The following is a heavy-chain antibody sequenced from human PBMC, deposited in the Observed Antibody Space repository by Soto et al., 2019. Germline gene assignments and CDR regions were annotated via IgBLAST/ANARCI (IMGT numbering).Heavy chain of an antibody. CDR2: LSGSSLTV. Sequence: GGSLRLSCAASGFTFGSYGMSWVRQAPGKGLEWVSSLSGSSLTVYYADSVKGRFTISRDNSENTLFLQMTSLRAEDTAVYYCASSQLRFLEWLFVPFDYWGQGTLVTVSS. CDR3: ASSQLRFLEWLFVPFDY. J-gene: IGHJ4*02. V-gene: IGHV3-23*01. D-gene: IGHD3-3*01. CDR1: GFTFGSYG.